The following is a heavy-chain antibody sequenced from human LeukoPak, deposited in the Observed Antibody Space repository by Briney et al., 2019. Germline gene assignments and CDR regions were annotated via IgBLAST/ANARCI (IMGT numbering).Heavy chain of an antibody. CDR1: GFTFSSYA. CDR3: TKDLSALQWAGDETTVTEGY. D-gene: IGHD4-17*01. CDR2: ITNGGTT. V-gene: IGHV3-23*01. J-gene: IGHJ4*02. Sequence: PGGSLRLSCTASGFTFSSYAMNWVRQAPGQGLDWVSVITNGGTTYYADSVKGRSTISSDNSKSTLFLQMNSLRAEDTAIYYCTKDLSALQWAGDETTVTEGYWGQGTLVTVSS.